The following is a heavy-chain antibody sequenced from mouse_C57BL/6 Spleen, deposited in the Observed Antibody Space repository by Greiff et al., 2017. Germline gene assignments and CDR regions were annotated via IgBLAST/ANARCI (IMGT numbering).Heavy chain of an antibody. CDR3: ALYDYDGGFAY. D-gene: IGHD2-4*01. J-gene: IGHJ3*01. V-gene: IGHV1-54*01. CDR2: INPGSGGT. Sequence: QVQLKESGAELVRPGTSVKVSCKASGYAFTNYLIEWVKQRPGQGLEWIGVINPGSGGTNYNEKFKGKATLTADKSSSTAYIQLSSLTSEDSAVYFCALYDYDGGFAYWGQGTLVTVSA. CDR1: GYAFTNYL.